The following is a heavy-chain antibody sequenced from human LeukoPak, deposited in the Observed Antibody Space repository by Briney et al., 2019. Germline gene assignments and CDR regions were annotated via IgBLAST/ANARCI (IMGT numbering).Heavy chain of an antibody. V-gene: IGHV3-74*01. CDR2: INRDGSSA. Sequence: PGGSLRLSCTASGFTFSTYWMHWVRQAPGRGLVWVSRINRDGSSASYADSVKGRFTISRDNAKNTLYLQMNSLRAEDTALYYCVRADSTSSFDHWGQGTLVTVSS. CDR3: VRADSTSSFDH. D-gene: IGHD2-2*01. CDR1: GFTFSTYW. J-gene: IGHJ4*02.